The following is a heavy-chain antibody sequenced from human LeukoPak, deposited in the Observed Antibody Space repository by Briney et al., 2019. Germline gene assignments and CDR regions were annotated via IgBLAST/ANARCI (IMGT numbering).Heavy chain of an antibody. Sequence: SETLSLTCAVYGGSLSGYYWSWIRQPPGKGLEWIGEINHSGSTNYNPSLKSRVTISVDTSKNQFSLKLSSVTAADTAVYYCARGQYIRIVVVPAAKSRYGMDVWGKGTTVTVSS. CDR3: ARGQYIRIVVVPAAKSRYGMDV. CDR1: GGSLSGYY. CDR2: INHSGST. V-gene: IGHV4-34*01. J-gene: IGHJ6*04. D-gene: IGHD2-2*01.